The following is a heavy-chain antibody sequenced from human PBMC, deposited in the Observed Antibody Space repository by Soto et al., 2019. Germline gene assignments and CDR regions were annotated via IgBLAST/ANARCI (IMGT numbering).Heavy chain of an antibody. J-gene: IGHJ6*02. D-gene: IGHD5-12*01. Sequence: RASVKVSCKASGYTFTSYGISWVRQAPGQGLEWMGWISAYNGNTNYAQKLQGRVTMTTDTSTSTAYMELRSLRSDDTAVYYCARLRGVGYSGLLGYYYYGMDVWGQGTTVTVS. CDR3: ARLRGVGYSGLLGYYYYGMDV. V-gene: IGHV1-18*01. CDR2: ISAYNGNT. CDR1: GYTFTSYG.